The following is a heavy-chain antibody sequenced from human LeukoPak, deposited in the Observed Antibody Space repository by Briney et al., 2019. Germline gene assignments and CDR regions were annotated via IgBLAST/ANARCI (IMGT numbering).Heavy chain of an antibody. CDR3: TRDLGIVVVNPYFDY. Sequence: GGSLRLSCTASGFTFGDYAMSWVRQAPGKGLEWVGFIRSKAYGGTTEYAASVKGRFTISRDDSKSIAYLQMNSLKTEDTAVYYCTRDLGIVVVNPYFDYWGQGTLVTVSS. CDR2: IRSKAYGGTT. J-gene: IGHJ4*02. V-gene: IGHV3-49*04. D-gene: IGHD3-22*01. CDR1: GFTFGDYA.